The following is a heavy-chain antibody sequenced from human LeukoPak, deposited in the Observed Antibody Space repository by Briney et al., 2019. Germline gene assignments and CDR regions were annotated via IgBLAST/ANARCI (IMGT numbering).Heavy chain of an antibody. CDR2: ISGNGGTT. J-gene: IGHJ4*02. Sequence: GGSLRLSCAASGFTFSGYAMNWVRQAPGKGLEWVSTISGNGGTTYYADSVKGRFTISRDNSKNTLYLQMNSLRAEDTAVYYCARILRWPNPFDQWGQGTLVTVSS. CDR1: GFTFSGYA. CDR3: ARILRWPNPFDQ. D-gene: IGHD4-23*01. V-gene: IGHV3-23*01.